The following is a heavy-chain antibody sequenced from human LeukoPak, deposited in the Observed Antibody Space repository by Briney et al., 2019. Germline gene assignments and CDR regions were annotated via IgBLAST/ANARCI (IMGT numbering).Heavy chain of an antibody. Sequence: PSETLSLTCAVYGGSFSGYYWSWIRQPPVKGREWIGEINHSGSTNYNPSLKSRVTKSVDTSKNQFSLKLSSVTAADTAVYYCARRKIFGVVPRAYFDYWGQGTLVTVSS. D-gene: IGHD3-3*01. CDR2: INHSGST. CDR3: ARRKIFGVVPRAYFDY. CDR1: GGSFSGYY. V-gene: IGHV4-34*01. J-gene: IGHJ4*02.